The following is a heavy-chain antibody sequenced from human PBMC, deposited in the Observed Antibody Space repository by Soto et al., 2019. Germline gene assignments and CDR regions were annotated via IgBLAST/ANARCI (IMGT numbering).Heavy chain of an antibody. CDR1: GGTFSSYA. CDR3: ASVRIATTSSYSDF. CDR2: IIPIIGTA. J-gene: IGHJ4*02. V-gene: IGHV1-69*12. Sequence: QVQLVQSGAEVKKPGSSVKVSCKASGGTFSSYAISWVRQAPGQGLEWMGGIIPIIGTANYALKFQGRVTRTADESTSTAFMELSSLRSVGTAVSYCASVRIATTSSYSDFWGQANLVTVPS. D-gene: IGHD1-7*01.